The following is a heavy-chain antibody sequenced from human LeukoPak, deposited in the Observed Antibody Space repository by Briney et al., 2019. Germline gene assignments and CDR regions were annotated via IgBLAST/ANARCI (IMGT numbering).Heavy chain of an antibody. Sequence: GGSLRLSCAASGFTFNSYGMHWVRQAPGKGLEWVANIKQDGSEKYYVDSVKGRFTISRDNAKNSLYLQMNSLRAEDTAVYYCAREWYSSSAIDYWGQGTLVTVSS. J-gene: IGHJ4*02. CDR3: AREWYSSSAIDY. D-gene: IGHD6-13*01. CDR1: GFTFNSYG. CDR2: IKQDGSEK. V-gene: IGHV3-7*01.